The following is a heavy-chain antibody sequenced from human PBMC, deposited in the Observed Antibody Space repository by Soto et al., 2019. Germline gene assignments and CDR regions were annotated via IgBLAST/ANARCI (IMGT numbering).Heavy chain of an antibody. J-gene: IGHJ4*02. CDR3: VRDKGVGGVDLDS. CDR2: IWNDGSRK. Sequence: QVHLVESGGGVVQPGRSLTLSCAASGFILSRYGMHWVRQAPGKGLERVAVIWNDGSRKYYADAVKGRFIISKDNSLYLQMNSLRVEDTGVYYCVRDKGVGGVDLDSGGQGTMVTVSS. CDR1: GFILSRYG. D-gene: IGHD1-26*01. V-gene: IGHV3-33*01.